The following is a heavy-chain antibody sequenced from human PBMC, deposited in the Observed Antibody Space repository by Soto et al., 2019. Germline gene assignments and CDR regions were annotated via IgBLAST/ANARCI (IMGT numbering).Heavy chain of an antibody. V-gene: IGHV3-33*01. CDR2: IWYDGSNK. CDR3: ARDVPKITIFGVAPFDY. CDR1: GFTFSSYG. J-gene: IGHJ4*02. D-gene: IGHD3-3*01. Sequence: VGSLRLSCTASGFTFSSYGMRWVRQAPGKGLEWVAVIWYDGSNKYYADSVKGRFTISRDNSKNTLYLQMNSLRAEDTAVYYCARDVPKITIFGVAPFDYWGQGTLVTVSS.